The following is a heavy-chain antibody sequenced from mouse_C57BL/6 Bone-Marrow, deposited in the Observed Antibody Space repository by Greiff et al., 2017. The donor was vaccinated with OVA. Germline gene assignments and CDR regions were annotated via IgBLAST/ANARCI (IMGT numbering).Heavy chain of an antibody. CDR3: ASAVFAY. J-gene: IGHJ3*01. CDR1: GYTFTSYW. Sequence: QVQLQQPGAELVKPGASVKLSCKASGYTFTSYWMQWVKQRPGQGLELIGEIDPSDSYTNYNQKFKGKATLTVDTSSSTAYMQLNSLTSEDSAVYYCASAVFAYWGQGTLVTVSA. V-gene: IGHV1-50*01. CDR2: IDPSDSYT.